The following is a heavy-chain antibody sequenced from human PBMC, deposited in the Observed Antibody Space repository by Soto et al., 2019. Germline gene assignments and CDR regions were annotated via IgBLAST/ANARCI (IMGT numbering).Heavy chain of an antibody. V-gene: IGHV1-69*13. D-gene: IGHD3-9*01. Sequence: SVKVCCKATGGTFSSYAISWVRQAPGQGLECMGGIIPVFGTANYAQKFQGRVTITADESTSTAYMELSSLRSEDTAVYYCARGGLTANWFDPWGQGTLVTVSS. J-gene: IGHJ5*02. CDR3: ARGGLTANWFDP. CDR1: GGTFSSYA. CDR2: IIPVFGTA.